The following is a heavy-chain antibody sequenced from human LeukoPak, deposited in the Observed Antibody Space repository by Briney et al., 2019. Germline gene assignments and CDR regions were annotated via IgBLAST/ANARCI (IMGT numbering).Heavy chain of an antibody. Sequence: GGSLRLSCAASGFTFSSYSMNWVRQAPGKGLEWVSSISSSSSYIYYADSVKGRLTISRDNAKNSLYLQMNSLRAEDTAVYYCARVRSGSVVTGGDYWGQGTLVTVSS. J-gene: IGHJ4*02. CDR3: ARVRSGSVVTGGDY. CDR1: GFTFSSYS. D-gene: IGHD4-23*01. CDR2: ISSSSSYI. V-gene: IGHV3-21*01.